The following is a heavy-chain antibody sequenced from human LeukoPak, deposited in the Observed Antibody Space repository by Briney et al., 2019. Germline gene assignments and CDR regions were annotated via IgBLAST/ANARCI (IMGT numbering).Heavy chain of an antibody. CDR1: GFTFSKYW. J-gene: IGHJ4*02. Sequence: GGSLRLSCAASGFTFSKYWISWVRQAPGKGLGWVANIKQDGSEKYYADSVKGRFTISRDNAKNSLYLQINSLRAEDTAIYYCARRGYYDSSGYDYWGQGTLVTVSS. V-gene: IGHV3-7*01. D-gene: IGHD3-22*01. CDR3: ARRGYYDSSGYDY. CDR2: IKQDGSEK.